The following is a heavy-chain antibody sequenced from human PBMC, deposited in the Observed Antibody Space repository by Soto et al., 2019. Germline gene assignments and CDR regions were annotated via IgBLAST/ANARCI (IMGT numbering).Heavy chain of an antibody. CDR1: GGSFSGYY. V-gene: IGHV4-34*01. CDR2: INHSGST. J-gene: IGHJ6*02. Sequence: SETLSLTCAVYGGSFSGYYWSWIRQPPGKGLEWIGEINHSGSTNYNPSLKSRVTISVDTSKNQSSLKLSSVTAADTAVYYCASGLYYYYGMAVWGQGTTVTVSS. CDR3: ASGLYYYYGMAV.